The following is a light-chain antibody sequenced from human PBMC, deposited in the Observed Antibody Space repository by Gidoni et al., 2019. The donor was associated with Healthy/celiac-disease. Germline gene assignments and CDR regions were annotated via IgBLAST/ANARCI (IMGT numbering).Light chain of an antibody. CDR2: GAS. CDR3: QPYGSSLWT. V-gene: IGKV3-20*01. CDR1: QSVSSSY. Sequence: EIVLTQSPGTLSLSPGERATLSCRASQSVSSSYLAWYQQKPGQAPRLLIYGASSRATGIPDSFSGSGSGTGFTLTISRLEPEDFAVYYCQPYGSSLWTFGQGTKVEIK. J-gene: IGKJ1*01.